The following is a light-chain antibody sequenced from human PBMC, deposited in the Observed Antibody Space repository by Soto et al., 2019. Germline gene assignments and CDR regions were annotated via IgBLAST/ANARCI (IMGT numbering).Light chain of an antibody. Sequence: DIQMTQSPSTLSASVGDRVTITCRVSRSISSWLAWYQQKPGKAPKLLIYDASTLESGVPSRFSGSGSGTEFTLTISSLQPDDFATYYCQQHSTYLWAFGQGTKVDIK. CDR2: DAS. V-gene: IGKV1-5*01. J-gene: IGKJ1*01. CDR3: QQHSTYLWA. CDR1: RSISSW.